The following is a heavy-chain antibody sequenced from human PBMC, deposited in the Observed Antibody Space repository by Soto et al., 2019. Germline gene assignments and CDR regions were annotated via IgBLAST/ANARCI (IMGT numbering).Heavy chain of an antibody. CDR2: ISYSGST. CDR3: ARFRDPYYYDSSGYSRRVYYFDY. D-gene: IGHD3-22*01. CDR1: SDSISSYY. V-gene: IGHV4-59*12. Sequence: PSETLSLTCTVSSDSISSYYWSWIRQPPGKRREWIGYISYSGSTDYNPSLKSRVTISVDTSKNQFSLKLSSVPAADTAVYYCARFRDPYYYDSSGYSRRVYYFDYWGQGTLVTVSS. J-gene: IGHJ4*02.